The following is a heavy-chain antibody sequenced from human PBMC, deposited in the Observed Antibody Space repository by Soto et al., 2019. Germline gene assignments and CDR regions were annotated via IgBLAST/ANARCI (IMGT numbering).Heavy chain of an antibody. CDR1: GFTFSSYW. D-gene: IGHD3-22*01. Sequence: GGSLRLSCAASGFTFSSYWMHWVRQAPGKGLVWVSRINSDGSSTSYADSVKGRFTISRDNAKNTLYLQMNSLRAEDTAVYYCARVAYYYDSSGYYEAYYYYGMDVWGQGTTVTVSS. J-gene: IGHJ6*02. V-gene: IGHV3-74*01. CDR3: ARVAYYYDSSGYYEAYYYYGMDV. CDR2: INSDGSST.